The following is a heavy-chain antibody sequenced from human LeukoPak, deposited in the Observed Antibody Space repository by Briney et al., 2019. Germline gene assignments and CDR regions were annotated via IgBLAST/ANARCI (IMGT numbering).Heavy chain of an antibody. Sequence: GASVKVSFKTSGDTFTWNWMHLLRQSPGQGLELMGVINATGDYTMYAQKLQGRVTVTRDISYSKDYMQLRSLSSEDKAVYYCARDHSIDDKSWWLDPWGQGTLVTVSS. J-gene: IGHJ5*02. V-gene: IGHV1-46*01. D-gene: IGHD1-1*01. CDR1: GDTFTWNW. CDR3: ARDHSIDDKSWWLDP. CDR2: INATGDYT.